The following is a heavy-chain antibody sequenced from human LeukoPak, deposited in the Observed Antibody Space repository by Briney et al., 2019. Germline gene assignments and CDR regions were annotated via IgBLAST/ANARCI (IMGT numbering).Heavy chain of an antibody. CDR3: PRPPFSSSKPYHLYHYMDG. CDR1: GYSFTSYW. V-gene: IGHV5-51*01. D-gene: IGHD6-6*01. J-gene: IGHJ6*03. Sequence: GGSLRLSCKGSGYSFTSYWIGWVRQMPGKGLEWMGIIYPGDSDTRYSPSFQGQVTIPADKSISTAYLQWSSLKASDTAMYYCPRPPFSSSKPYHLYHYMDGWGKGTTVTVSS. CDR2: IYPGDSDT.